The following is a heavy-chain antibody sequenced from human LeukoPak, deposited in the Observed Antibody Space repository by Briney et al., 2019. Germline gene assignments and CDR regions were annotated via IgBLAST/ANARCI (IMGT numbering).Heavy chain of an antibody. CDR1: GFTFSIYA. J-gene: IGHJ4*02. CDR2: ISGSGGTA. V-gene: IGHV3-23*01. D-gene: IGHD3-22*01. Sequence: PGGSLRLSCAASGFTFSIYAMSWVRQAPGKGLEWVSAISGSGGTAYCADSVKGRFTISRDNSKNTLYLQMNSLRAEDTAVYYCAKKGYYDGSGYYMYYFDHWGQGTLVTVSS. CDR3: AKKGYYDGSGYYMYYFDH.